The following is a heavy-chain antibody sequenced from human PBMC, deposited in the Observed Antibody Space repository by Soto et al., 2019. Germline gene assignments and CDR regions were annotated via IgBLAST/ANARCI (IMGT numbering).Heavy chain of an antibody. CDR2: INAGNGNT. J-gene: IGHJ4*02. CDR3: ARDRYGSIATPFDY. V-gene: IGHV1-3*01. Sequence: ASVKVSCKASGYTFTSYAMHWVRQAPGQRLEWMGWINAGNGNTKYSQKLQGRVTITRDTSASTAYMELSSLRSEDTAVYYCARDRYGSIATPFDYWGQGTLVTVSS. D-gene: IGHD3-10*01. CDR1: GYTFTSYA.